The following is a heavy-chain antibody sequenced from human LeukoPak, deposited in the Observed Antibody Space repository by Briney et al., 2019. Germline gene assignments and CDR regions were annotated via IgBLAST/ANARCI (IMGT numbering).Heavy chain of an antibody. CDR1: GFTFDDYA. CDR3: AKDMRGGDSGSSIIRAYYFDS. Sequence: PGGSLRLSCAASGFTFDDYAMHWVRQTPGKGLEWVAGLSWGSGSLGYADSVKGRFTISRDNAKELLYLQMDSLREEDTAMYFCAKDMRGGDSGSSIIRAYYFDSWGQGTLVSVSA. V-gene: IGHV3-9*01. CDR2: LSWGSGSL. D-gene: IGHD5-12*01. J-gene: IGHJ4*02.